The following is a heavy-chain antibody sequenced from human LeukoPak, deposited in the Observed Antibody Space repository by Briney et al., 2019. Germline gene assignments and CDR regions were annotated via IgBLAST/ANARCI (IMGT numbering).Heavy chain of an antibody. CDR2: INPNSGGT. CDR1: GYTFTGYY. V-gene: IGHV1-2*02. J-gene: IGHJ4*02. Sequence: GASVKVSCKASGYTFTGYYMHWVRQAPGQGLEWMGWINPNSGGTNYAQKFQGRVTMTRDTSISTAYMELSRLRSDDTAVYYCARAIPLSYYDSSGYSGYAYWGQGTLVTVSS. D-gene: IGHD3-22*01. CDR3: ARAIPLSYYDSSGYSGYAY.